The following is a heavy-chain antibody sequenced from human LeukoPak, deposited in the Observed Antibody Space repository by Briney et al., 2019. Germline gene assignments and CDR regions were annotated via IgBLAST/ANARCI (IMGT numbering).Heavy chain of an antibody. CDR3: AKISGYYKSLDY. CDR1: GFTFSGYA. V-gene: IGHV3-23*01. J-gene: IGHJ4*02. CDR2: ISGSGSST. D-gene: IGHD3-22*01. Sequence: PGGSLRLSCAASGFTFSGYAMSWVRQAPGKGLEWVSSISGSGSSTYYADSVKGRFTISTDNSKNTLYLQMNSLRAEDTAVYYCAKISGYYKSLDYWGQGTLVTVSS.